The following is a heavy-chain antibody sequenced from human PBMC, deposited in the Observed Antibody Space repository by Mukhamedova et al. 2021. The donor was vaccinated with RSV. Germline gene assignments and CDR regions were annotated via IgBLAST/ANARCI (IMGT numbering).Heavy chain of an antibody. CDR2: ISGSAGVT. Sequence: VRQAPGKGLEWVSAISGSAGVTFYADSVKGRFTVSRDNSKNTLSLQMNSLRAEDTALYFCVKRGAFNANSGYPPFDFWGQGTLVT. CDR3: VKRGAFNANSGYPPFDF. D-gene: IGHD3-22*01. J-gene: IGHJ4*02. V-gene: IGHV3-23*01.